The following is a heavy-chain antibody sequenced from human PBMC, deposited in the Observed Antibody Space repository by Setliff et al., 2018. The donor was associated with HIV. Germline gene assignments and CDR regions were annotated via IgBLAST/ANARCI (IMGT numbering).Heavy chain of an antibody. J-gene: IGHJ4*02. V-gene: IGHV4-34*01. CDR3: ARVGYYDSNFDY. D-gene: IGHD3-22*01. CDR2: INHSGST. Sequence: SETLSLTCAVYGGSFSGYYWSWIRQPPGKGLEWIGEINHSGSTKYNPSLKSRVTISIDTSKNQFSLKLSSVTAADTAVYYCARVGYYDSNFDYWGQGTLVTVSS. CDR1: GGSFSGYY.